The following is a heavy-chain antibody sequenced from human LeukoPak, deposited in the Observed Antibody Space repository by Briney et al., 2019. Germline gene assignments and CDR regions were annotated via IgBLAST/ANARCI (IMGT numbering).Heavy chain of an antibody. J-gene: IGHJ5*02. D-gene: IGHD2-2*01. Sequence: GGSLRLSCAASGFTFSSYGMHWVRQAPGKGLEWVAVIWYDGSNKYYADSVKGRFTISRDNSKNTLYLQMNSLRAEDTAVYNCARDFAPAALTDNWFDPWGQGTLVTVSS. CDR3: ARDFAPAALTDNWFDP. V-gene: IGHV3-33*01. CDR2: IWYDGSNK. CDR1: GFTFSSYG.